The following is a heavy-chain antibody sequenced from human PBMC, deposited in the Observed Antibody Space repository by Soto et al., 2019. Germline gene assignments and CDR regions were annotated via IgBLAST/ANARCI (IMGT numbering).Heavy chain of an antibody. V-gene: IGHV3-21*01. CDR3: VRDLFSNNVFPYALDF. CDR2: IGVSGNK. Sequence: GGSLRLSCAASKFTFSVYSMSWVRQAPGKGPEWVASIGVSGNKYYTDSVKGRFTISRDDPEKSLFLQMNSLRVDDTAMYYCVRDLFSNNVFPYALDFRGRGTTVTVSS. CDR1: KFTFSVYS. D-gene: IGHD4-4*01. J-gene: IGHJ6*02.